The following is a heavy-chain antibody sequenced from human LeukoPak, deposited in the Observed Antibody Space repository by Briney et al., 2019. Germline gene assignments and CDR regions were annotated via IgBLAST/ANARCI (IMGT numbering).Heavy chain of an antibody. D-gene: IGHD3-22*01. CDR2: IYYSGST. CDR3: ARDSYYDSSGYSPLDY. CDR1: GGSISSGGYY. Sequence: SETLSLTCTVSGGSISSGGYYWSWIRQHPGKGLEWIGYIYYSGSTYYNPSLKSRVTISVDTSKNQFSLKLSSVTAADTAVYYCARDSYYDSSGYSPLDYWGQGTLVTVSS. V-gene: IGHV4-31*03. J-gene: IGHJ4*02.